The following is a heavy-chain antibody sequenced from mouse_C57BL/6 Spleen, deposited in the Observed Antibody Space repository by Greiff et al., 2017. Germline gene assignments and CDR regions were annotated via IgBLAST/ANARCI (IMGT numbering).Heavy chain of an antibody. CDR1: GYSFTGYY. V-gene: IGHV1-43*01. J-gene: IGHJ1*03. Sequence: VQLQQSGPELVKPGASVKISCKASGYSFTGYYMHWVKQSSEKSLEWIGEINPSTGGTSYNQKFKGKATLTEDKSSSTAYMQLKSLTSEDSTVYYCTRFGCEYFDVWGTGTTVTVSS. CDR2: INPSTGGT. CDR3: TRFGCEYFDV.